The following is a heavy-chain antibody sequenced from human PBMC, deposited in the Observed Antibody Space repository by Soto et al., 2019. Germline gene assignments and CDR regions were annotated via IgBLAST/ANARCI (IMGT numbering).Heavy chain of an antibody. CDR1: GYNFATYW. J-gene: IGHJ5*02. CDR2: IYPGDSDS. CDR3: ARHGFYGDYASNYFDP. Sequence: PGESLKISCEDFGYNFATYWIAWVRQMPGKGLEYMGIIYPGDSDSRYSPSFQGQVTFSADKSISTAYMQWSSLKASDTAMYYCARHGFYGDYASNYFDPWGQGTLVTVSS. D-gene: IGHD4-17*01. V-gene: IGHV5-51*01.